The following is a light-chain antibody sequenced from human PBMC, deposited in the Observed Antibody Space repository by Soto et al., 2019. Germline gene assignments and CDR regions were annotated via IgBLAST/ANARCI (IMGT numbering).Light chain of an antibody. CDR1: SGHSSYA. J-gene: IGLJ2*01. V-gene: IGLV4-69*01. CDR2: LNSDGSH. Sequence: QLVLTQSPSASASLGASVKLTCTLSSGHSSYAIAWHQQQPEKGPRYLMKLNSDGSHSKGDGIPDRFSGSSSGAERYLTISGLQSEDEADYYCQTWGTGNLVFGGGTKLTVL. CDR3: QTWGTGNLV.